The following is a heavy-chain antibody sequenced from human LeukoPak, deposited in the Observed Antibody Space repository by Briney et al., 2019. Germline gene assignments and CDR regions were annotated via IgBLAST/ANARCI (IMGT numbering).Heavy chain of an antibody. CDR2: ISSNGGST. J-gene: IGHJ6*02. CDR1: GFTFSSYA. D-gene: IGHD3-9*01. V-gene: IGHV3-64*01. Sequence: GGSLTLSCTASGFTFSSYAMHWVRQAPGKGMEYVSAISSNGGSTYYANSVKGRFTISRDNSKNTLYLQMGSLRAEDMAVYYCAREITYYDILTGSYYYYYGMDVWGQGTTVTVSS. CDR3: AREITYYDILTGSYYYYYGMDV.